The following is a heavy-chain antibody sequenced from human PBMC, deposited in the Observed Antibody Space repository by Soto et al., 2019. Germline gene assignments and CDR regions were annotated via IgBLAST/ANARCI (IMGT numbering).Heavy chain of an antibody. Sequence: VASVKVSCKASGYSFTSYYMHWVRQAPGQGIEWMGIINPVSGNTSYAQTLQGRVTMTTDTSTSTVYMELRSMRSDDTAVYYCARDSSADILTGYSYYYYGMDVWGQGTTVTVSS. D-gene: IGHD3-9*01. CDR3: ARDSSADILTGYSYYYYGMDV. CDR2: INPVSGNT. CDR1: GYSFTSYY. J-gene: IGHJ6*02. V-gene: IGHV1-46*01.